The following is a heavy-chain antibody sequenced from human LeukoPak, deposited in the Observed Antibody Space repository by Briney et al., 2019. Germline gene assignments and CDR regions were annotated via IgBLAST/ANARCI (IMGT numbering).Heavy chain of an antibody. CDR3: AKGPTLGYCSSTSCYSYFDY. Sequence: GGSLRLSCAASGFIFSSYGMHWVRQAPGKGLEWVAFIRYDGSNKYYADSVEGRFTISRDNSKNTLYLQMNSLRAEDTAVYYCAKGPTLGYCSSTSCYSYFDYWGQGTLVTVSS. D-gene: IGHD2-2*02. CDR1: GFIFSSYG. J-gene: IGHJ4*02. V-gene: IGHV3-30*02. CDR2: IRYDGSNK.